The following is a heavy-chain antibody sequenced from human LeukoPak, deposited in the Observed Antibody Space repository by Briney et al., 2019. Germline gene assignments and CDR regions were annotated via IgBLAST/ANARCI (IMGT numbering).Heavy chain of an antibody. D-gene: IGHD6-19*01. Sequence: PGGSLRLSCAASGFTFSSYGMHWVRQAPGKGLEWVAVISYDGSNKYYADSVKGRFTISRDNSKNTLYLQMNSLRAEDTAVYYCAKASGSSGWHFDYWGQGTLVTVSS. CDR1: GFTFSSYG. V-gene: IGHV3-30*18. J-gene: IGHJ4*02. CDR2: ISYDGSNK. CDR3: AKASGSSGWHFDY.